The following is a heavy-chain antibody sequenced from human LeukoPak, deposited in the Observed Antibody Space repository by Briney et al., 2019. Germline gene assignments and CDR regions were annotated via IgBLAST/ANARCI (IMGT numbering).Heavy chain of an antibody. Sequence: GGSLRLSCAASGFTLSSYWMSWVRQAPGKGLEWVSAISGSGGITSCADSVKGRFTISRDNSKNTLYLQMNSLRAEDTAVYYCAKSHSSGWYSDYWGQGALVIVSS. D-gene: IGHD6-19*01. CDR3: AKSHSSGWYSDY. CDR1: GFTLSSYW. V-gene: IGHV3-23*01. CDR2: ISGSGGIT. J-gene: IGHJ4*02.